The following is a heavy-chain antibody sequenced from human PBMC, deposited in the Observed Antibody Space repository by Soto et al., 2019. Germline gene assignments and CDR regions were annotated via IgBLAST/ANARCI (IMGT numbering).Heavy chain of an antibody. V-gene: IGHV3-21*01. Sequence: PGGSLRPSCAASGVTFTRYSMNWVRQAPGKGLEWVSSISSTTNYIYYGDSMKGRFTISRDNAKNTVYLQMNSLRAEDTAMYYCIRDFGEVGSNDAFDIWGHGTMVTVSS. D-gene: IGHD1-26*01. CDR2: ISSTTNYI. J-gene: IGHJ3*02. CDR1: GVTFTRYS. CDR3: IRDFGEVGSNDAFDI.